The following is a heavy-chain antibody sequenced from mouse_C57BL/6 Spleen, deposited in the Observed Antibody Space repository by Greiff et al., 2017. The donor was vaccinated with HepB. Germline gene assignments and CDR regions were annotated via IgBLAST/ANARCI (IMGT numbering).Heavy chain of an antibody. CDR3: ARSGYGNYGMDY. CDR1: GYTFTSYW. CDR2: IDPSDSYT. D-gene: IGHD2-1*01. Sequence: VQLQQPGAELVMPGASVKLSCKASGYTFTSYWMHWVKQRPGQGLEWIGEIDPSDSYTNYNQKFKGKSTLTVDKSSSAAYMQLSSLTSEDSAVYYCARSGYGNYGMDYWGQGTSVTVSS. V-gene: IGHV1-69*01. J-gene: IGHJ4*01.